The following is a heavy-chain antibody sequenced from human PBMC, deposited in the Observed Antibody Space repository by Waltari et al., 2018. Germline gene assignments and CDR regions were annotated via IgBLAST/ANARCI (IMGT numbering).Heavy chain of an antibody. CDR1: GYTFTGYH. CDR3: ARDPYLSGYYAFDI. CDR2: INPNSGGT. Sequence: QVQLVQSGAEVKKPGASVKVSCKASGYTFTGYHMHWVRQAPGQGLEWMGRINPNSGGTNYAQKFQGRVTMTRDTSISTAYMELSRLRSDDTAVYYCARDPYLSGYYAFDIWGQGTMVTVSS. D-gene: IGHD3-3*01. J-gene: IGHJ3*02. V-gene: IGHV1-2*06.